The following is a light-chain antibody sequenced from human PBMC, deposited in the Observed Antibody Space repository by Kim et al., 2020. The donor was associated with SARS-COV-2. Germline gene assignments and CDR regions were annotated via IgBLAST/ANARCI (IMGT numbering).Light chain of an antibody. Sequence: PGRTATITCAGDELGDKYVFWYQQKPGQSPLLVIYQDTKRPSGIPGRFSASNSGNTATLTISGTQATDEADYYCQAWDSGTAVVFGGGTQLTVL. J-gene: IGLJ2*01. CDR3: QAWDSGTAVV. V-gene: IGLV3-1*01. CDR2: QDT. CDR1: ELGDKY.